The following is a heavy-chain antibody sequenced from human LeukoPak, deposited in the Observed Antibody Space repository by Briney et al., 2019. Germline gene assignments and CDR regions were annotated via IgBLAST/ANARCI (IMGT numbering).Heavy chain of an antibody. CDR2: IYYSGRT. J-gene: IGHJ5*02. Sequence: SETLSLTCTVSGGSISSGGYYWSWIRPHPGKGLEWIVYIYYSGRTYYNPSLKSRVTISVGTSKNQFSLKLSSVTAADTAVYYCARDESVGATSPHGWFDPWGEGALVTVSS. CDR3: ARDESVGATSPHGWFDP. CDR1: GGSISSGGYY. D-gene: IGHD1-26*01. V-gene: IGHV4-31*03.